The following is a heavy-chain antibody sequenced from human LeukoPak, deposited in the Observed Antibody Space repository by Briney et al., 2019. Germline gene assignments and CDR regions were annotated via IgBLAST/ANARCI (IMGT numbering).Heavy chain of an antibody. V-gene: IGHV4-30-4*01. Sequence: SETLSLTCTVSGASIRSGDYYWSWIRQPPGKGLEWIGYIYDSGSTYYNPSLKSRITISVDTSENRFSLKLSSVTATDTAVYYCAKHGGHYFDSWGQGTLVTVSS. CDR2: IYDSGST. CDR3: AKHGGHYFDS. J-gene: IGHJ4*02. CDR1: GASIRSGDYY. D-gene: IGHD4-23*01.